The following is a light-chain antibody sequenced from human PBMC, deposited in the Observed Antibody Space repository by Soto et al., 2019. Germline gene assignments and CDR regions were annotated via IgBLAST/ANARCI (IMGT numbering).Light chain of an antibody. CDR3: QQCNNWPLT. CDR2: DAS. Sequence: EIVMTQSPATLSLSPGERATLSCRASQSVRSNLAWYQQTPGQAPRLLIYDASTRATGVPARFSGSGSGTEFTLPISSLQSEDFAVYYCQQCNNWPLTFGGGTKVEIK. V-gene: IGKV3-15*01. J-gene: IGKJ4*01. CDR1: QSVRSN.